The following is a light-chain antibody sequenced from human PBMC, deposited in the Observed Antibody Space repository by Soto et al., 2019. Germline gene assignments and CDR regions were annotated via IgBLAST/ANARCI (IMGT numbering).Light chain of an antibody. J-gene: IGKJ1*01. CDR1: QGITNY. V-gene: IGKV1-27*01. CDR2: GAS. Sequence: DVQMTQSPSSLSASVGDRVTLTCRASQGITNYLAWYQQKPGKVPKLLIYGASTLHSGVPSRFRGSGSGTDFSLNIDSLQPEDVATYYCQKYNSAHSYSFGQGTKVEIK. CDR3: QKYNSAHSYS.